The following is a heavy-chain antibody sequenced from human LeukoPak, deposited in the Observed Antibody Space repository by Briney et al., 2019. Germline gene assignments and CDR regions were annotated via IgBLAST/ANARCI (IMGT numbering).Heavy chain of an antibody. CDR2: INHSGST. CDR1: GGSFSGYY. J-gene: IGHJ4*02. V-gene: IGHV4-34*01. CDR3: ASRESQGGVTPVSGYYFDY. Sequence: SETLSLTCAVYGGSFSGYYWSWIRQPPGKGLEWIGEINHSGSTNYNPSLKSRVTISVDTSKNQFSLKLSSVTAADTAVYYCASRESQGGVTPVSGYYFDYWGQGTLGTVSS. D-gene: IGHD4-23*01.